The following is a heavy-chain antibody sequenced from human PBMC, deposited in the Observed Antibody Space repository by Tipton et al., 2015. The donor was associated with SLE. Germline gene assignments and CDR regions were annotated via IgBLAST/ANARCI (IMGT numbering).Heavy chain of an antibody. V-gene: IGHV3-7*03. CDR1: GFTFSSYP. CDR2: IKEDGSEK. Sequence: SLRLSCAASGFTFSSYPMHWVRQAPGKGLEWVANIKEDGSEKYYEDSVKGRFTISRDNAKNSLYLQMNSLRAEDTAVYYCARDRRRYFDWSDAFDIWGQGTMVTVSS. J-gene: IGHJ3*02. CDR3: ARDRRRYFDWSDAFDI. D-gene: IGHD3-9*01.